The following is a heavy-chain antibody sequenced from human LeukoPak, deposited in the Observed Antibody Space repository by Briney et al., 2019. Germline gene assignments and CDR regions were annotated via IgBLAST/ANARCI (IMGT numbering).Heavy chain of an antibody. V-gene: IGHV4-34*01. CDR1: GGSFRGYY. Sequence: PSETLSLTCAVYGGSFRGYYWSGFRQPPGNGLEGIGEINHSGSTNYNPSLKSRVTISVDTSKNQFSLKLSSVTAADTAVYYCARVPTTVTAGPLDYWGQGTLVTVSS. CDR3: ARVPTTVTAGPLDY. D-gene: IGHD4-17*01. J-gene: IGHJ4*02. CDR2: INHSGST.